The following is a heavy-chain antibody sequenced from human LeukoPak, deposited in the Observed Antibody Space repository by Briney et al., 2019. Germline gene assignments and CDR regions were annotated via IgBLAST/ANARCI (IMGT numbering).Heavy chain of an antibody. CDR2: IYYSGST. J-gene: IGHJ4*02. Sequence: SETLSLTCTVSGGSISSGGYYWSWIRQHPGKGLEWIGYIYYSGSTYYNPSLKSRVAMSIDTSMNQFSLKVTSVTAADTAVYYCARGSSRFDCWGQGTLVTVSS. V-gene: IGHV4-61*08. CDR1: GGSISSGGYY. D-gene: IGHD6-13*01. CDR3: ARGSSRFDC.